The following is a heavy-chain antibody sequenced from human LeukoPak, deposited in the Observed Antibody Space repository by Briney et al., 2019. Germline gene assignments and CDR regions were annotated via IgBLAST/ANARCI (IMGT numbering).Heavy chain of an antibody. V-gene: IGHV3-30*02. Sequence: GGSLRPSCAASGFTFSSYGMHWVRQAPGKGLEWVAFIRYDGSNKYYADSVKGRFTISRDNSKNTLYLQMNSLRAEDTAVYYCAKDRGYSYGDFGYWGQGTLVTVSS. CDR2: IRYDGSNK. CDR1: GFTFSSYG. J-gene: IGHJ4*02. D-gene: IGHD5-18*01. CDR3: AKDRGYSYGDFGY.